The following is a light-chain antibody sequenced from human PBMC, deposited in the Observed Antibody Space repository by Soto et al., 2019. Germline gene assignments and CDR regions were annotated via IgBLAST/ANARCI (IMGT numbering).Light chain of an antibody. CDR3: QQSYSTLRS. V-gene: IGKV1-39*01. CDR2: GAS. Sequence: DIELTQSPSSLSASVGDRVTITCRASQSISSYLNWYQQKGGKAPKLLIHGASSLQSGVPIRFSATGSGTDFTLTIMSLQPEDFATYYCQQSYSTLRSFGGGTKVDIK. CDR1: QSISSY. J-gene: IGKJ4*01.